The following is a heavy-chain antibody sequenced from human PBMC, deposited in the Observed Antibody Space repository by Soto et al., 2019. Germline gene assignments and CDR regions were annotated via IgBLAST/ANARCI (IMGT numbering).Heavy chain of an antibody. D-gene: IGHD3-10*01. V-gene: IGHV3-48*03. CDR1: GFAFSSYE. J-gene: IGHJ6*02. CDR2: ISSTASTI. CDR3: ARAAGIMTRGFHGMDV. Sequence: QLVESGGGLVQPGGSLRLSCAASGFAFSSYEMNWVRQSPGKGLEWLSYISSTASTIHYADSVKGRFTISRDNANNSVYLQMNSLTADDSAVYYCARAAGIMTRGFHGMDVWGQGTTVTVSS.